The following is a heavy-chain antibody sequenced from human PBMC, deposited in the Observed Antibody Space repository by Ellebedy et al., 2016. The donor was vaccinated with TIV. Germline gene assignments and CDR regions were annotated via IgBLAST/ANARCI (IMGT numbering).Heavy chain of an antibody. CDR2: IFSGGTTK. Sequence: GESLKISCAASGFTFSSYNMNWVRQAPGKGLEWGSYIFSGGTTKYYADSVKGRFTISRDNAKSSLYLQMNSLRDEDTAMYYCARDNYCGGDCYPDWYFDLWGRGTLVTVSS. J-gene: IGHJ2*01. CDR3: ARDNYCGGDCYPDWYFDL. CDR1: GFTFSSYN. D-gene: IGHD2-21*01. V-gene: IGHV3-48*02.